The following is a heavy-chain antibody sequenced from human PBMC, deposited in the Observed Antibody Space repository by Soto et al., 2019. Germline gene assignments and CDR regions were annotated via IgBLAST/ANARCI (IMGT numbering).Heavy chain of an antibody. CDR3: ARGNYDYLGGAYRYVAGAFDI. J-gene: IGHJ3*02. V-gene: IGHV4-59*01. Sequence: QVQLQQSGPGLVRPSETLSLSCTVSGVSINNNYWSWVRQPPGKGLEWIGYIYFSGITNYNPSLRSRVSIAVDTSEDQVYLRLTSVTAADTAIYYCARGNYDYLGGAYRYVAGAFDIWGPGTVVTVCS. CDR1: GVSINNNY. CDR2: IYFSGIT. D-gene: IGHD3-16*02.